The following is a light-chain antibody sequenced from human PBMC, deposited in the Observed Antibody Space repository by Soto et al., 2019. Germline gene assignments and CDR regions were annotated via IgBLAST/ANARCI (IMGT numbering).Light chain of an antibody. CDR2: SNN. J-gene: IGLJ3*02. Sequence: QSVLTQPPSASGTPGQRVTIYCSGTSSNIASNTVNWYQQVPGTAPKLLIYSNNERPSGVPDRFSGSKSGTSASLAISGLQSEDEADYYCAAWDDSLTGWVFGGGTQLTVL. CDR3: AAWDDSLTGWV. CDR1: SSNIASNT. V-gene: IGLV1-44*01.